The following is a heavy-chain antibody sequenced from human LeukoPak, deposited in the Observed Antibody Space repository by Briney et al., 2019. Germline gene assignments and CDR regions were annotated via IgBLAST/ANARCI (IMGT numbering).Heavy chain of an antibody. V-gene: IGHV3-7*01. CDR2: IKQDGSEK. Sequence: GGSLRLSCAASGFTFSSYWMSWVRQAPGKGLEWVANIKQDGSEKYYVDSVKGRFTISRDNAKNSLYLQMNSLRAEDTAVYYCARDKGYYDSSEAYWGQGTLVTVSS. CDR1: GFTFSSYW. J-gene: IGHJ4*02. D-gene: IGHD3-22*01. CDR3: ARDKGYYDSSEAY.